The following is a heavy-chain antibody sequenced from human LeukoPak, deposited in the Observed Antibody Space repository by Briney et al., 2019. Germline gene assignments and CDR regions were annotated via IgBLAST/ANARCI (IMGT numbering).Heavy chain of an antibody. CDR3: ARERSAAADY. CDR2: IIPILDIA. Sequence: VASVKVSCKASGGTFSTYAISWVRQAPGQGLEWMGRIIPILDIANYAQKFQGRVTMTRNTSISTAYMELSSLRSEDTAVYYCARERSAAADYWGQGTLVTVSS. D-gene: IGHD2-2*01. CDR1: GGTFSTYA. V-gene: IGHV1-69*04. J-gene: IGHJ4*02.